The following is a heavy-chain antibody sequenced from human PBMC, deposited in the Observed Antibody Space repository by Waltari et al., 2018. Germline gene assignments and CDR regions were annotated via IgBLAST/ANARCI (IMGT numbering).Heavy chain of an antibody. D-gene: IGHD3-9*01. CDR2: IYYSGTT. J-gene: IGHJ6*02. CDR3: ARLPLNYAVDV. V-gene: IGHV4-39*07. CDR1: GGSISSSTYY. Sequence: QLQLQESGPGLVMPSETLSLTCTVSGGSISSSTYYCGWIRKTPGKGLECIGRIYYSGTTDHNPSLKSRITISMDTSQDQFSLKLYSVTAADTAVYYCARLPLNYAVDVWGQGTTVTVSS.